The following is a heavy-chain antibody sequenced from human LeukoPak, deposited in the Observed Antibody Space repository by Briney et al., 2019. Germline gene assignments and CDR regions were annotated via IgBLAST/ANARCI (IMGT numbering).Heavy chain of an antibody. Sequence: GGPLRLSCAASGLTVSSKYMAWVRQAPGKGLEWVSFINSGGTTNYADSVKGRFTISRDYSKNTLYLQMNSLRAEDTAVYYCATIVSDSSGWYHFDHWGQGALVTVSS. CDR3: ATIVSDSSGWYHFDH. V-gene: IGHV3-66*01. CDR1: GLTVSSKY. D-gene: IGHD6-19*01. J-gene: IGHJ4*02. CDR2: INSGGTT.